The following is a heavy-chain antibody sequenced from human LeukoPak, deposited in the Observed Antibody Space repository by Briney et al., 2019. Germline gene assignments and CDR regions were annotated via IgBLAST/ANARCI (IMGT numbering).Heavy chain of an antibody. V-gene: IGHV1-2*02. Sequence: ASVKVSCKASGYTFTGYYMHWVRQAPGQGLEWMGWINPNSGGTNYAQKFQGRVTMTRDTSISTAYMELSRLRSDDTAVYYCARADYGGNSGNFDYWGQGTLVTVSS. CDR1: GYTFTGYY. D-gene: IGHD4-23*01. CDR2: INPNSGGT. J-gene: IGHJ4*02. CDR3: ARADYGGNSGNFDY.